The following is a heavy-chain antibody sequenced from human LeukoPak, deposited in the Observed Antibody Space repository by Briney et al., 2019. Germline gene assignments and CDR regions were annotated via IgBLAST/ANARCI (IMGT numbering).Heavy chain of an antibody. V-gene: IGHV4-59*08. Sequence: SETLSLTCAVSGGSMSGYYWSWIRQPPGKGLEWIGYIYYSGSSNFNPSHKRRVTISAATSRNQFSPRLRSGTAADTAVYSCATRSKSGYYFNTWGQGTLVTVSS. D-gene: IGHD3-10*01. CDR2: IYYSGSS. J-gene: IGHJ5*02. CDR1: GGSMSGYY. CDR3: ATRSKSGYYFNT.